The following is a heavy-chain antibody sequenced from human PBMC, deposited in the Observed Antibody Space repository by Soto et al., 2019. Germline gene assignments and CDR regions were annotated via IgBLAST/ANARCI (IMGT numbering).Heavy chain of an antibody. CDR2: IYSGGST. D-gene: IGHD3-3*01. CDR1: GFTVSSNY. J-gene: IGHJ4*02. Sequence: GGSLRLSCAASGFTVSSNYMSWVRQDPGKGLEWVSVIYSGGSTYYADSVKGRFTISRDNSKNTLYLQMNSLRAEDTAVYYCARDRRDYDFWSGYYTQYGPSSPGYFDYWGQGTLVTVSS. CDR3: ARDRRDYDFWSGYYTQYGPSSPGYFDY. V-gene: IGHV3-66*01.